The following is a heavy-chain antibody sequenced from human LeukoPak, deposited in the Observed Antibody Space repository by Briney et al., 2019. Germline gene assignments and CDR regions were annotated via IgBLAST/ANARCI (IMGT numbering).Heavy chain of an antibody. J-gene: IGHJ4*02. D-gene: IGHD5-24*01. Sequence: PGGSLRLSCAASGFTFDDYAMHWVRQAPGKGLEWVSGISWNSGSIAYADSVKGRFTISRDNAKNSLYLQMNSLRPEDTALYYCAKGMGVEMATPDYWGQGTLVTVSS. CDR2: ISWNSGSI. V-gene: IGHV3-9*01. CDR1: GFTFDDYA. CDR3: AKGMGVEMATPDY.